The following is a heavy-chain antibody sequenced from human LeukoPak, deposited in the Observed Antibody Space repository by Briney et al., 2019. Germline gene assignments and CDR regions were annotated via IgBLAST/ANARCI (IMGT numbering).Heavy chain of an antibody. CDR2: LNPNSGGT. Sequence: ASVKVSCKASGCTFTGYYMHWVRQAPGQGLEWMGWLNPNSGGTNYAQKFQGRVTMTRDTSISTAYMELSRLRSDDTAVYYCAKGGGYDPPRVDYWGQGTLVTVSS. V-gene: IGHV1-2*02. CDR1: GCTFTGYY. J-gene: IGHJ4*02. D-gene: IGHD5-12*01. CDR3: AKGGGYDPPRVDY.